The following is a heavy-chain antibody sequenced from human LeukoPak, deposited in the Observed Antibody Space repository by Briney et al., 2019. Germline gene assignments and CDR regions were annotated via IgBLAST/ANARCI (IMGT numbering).Heavy chain of an antibody. CDR3: ARNSGYDYYYFDY. CDR1: GFTFDDYA. J-gene: IGHJ4*02. Sequence: GGSLRLSCAASGFTFDDYAMHWVRQAPGKGLEWVSGIRWNSGSIGYADSVKGRFTISRDNAKNSLYLQMNSLRAEDTAVYYCARNSGYDYYYFDYWGQGTLVTVSS. CDR2: IRWNSGSI. V-gene: IGHV3-9*01. D-gene: IGHD5-12*01.